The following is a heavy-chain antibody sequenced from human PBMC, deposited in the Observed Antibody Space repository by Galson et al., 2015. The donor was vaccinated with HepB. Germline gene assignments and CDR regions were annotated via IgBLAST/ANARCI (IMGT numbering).Heavy chain of an antibody. CDR1: GGSISTYY. V-gene: IGHV4-59*01. Sequence: ETLSLTCTVSGGSISTYYWSWIRQPPGKGLEWIGYVYYTGSTNYSPSLKSRVTISVDTSKNEFSLKVSSVTAADTAVYYCARGRGYIYGYSYYGMDVWGQGTTVTVSS. J-gene: IGHJ6*02. CDR2: VYYTGST. CDR3: ARGRGYIYGYSYYGMDV. D-gene: IGHD5-18*01.